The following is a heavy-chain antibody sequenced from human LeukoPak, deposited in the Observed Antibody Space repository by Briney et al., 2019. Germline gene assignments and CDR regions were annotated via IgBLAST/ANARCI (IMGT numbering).Heavy chain of an antibody. CDR3: ASLRSSSSPNYYYYGMDV. V-gene: IGHV1-69*06. CDR2: IIPIFGTA. J-gene: IGHJ6*02. CDR1: GGTFSSYA. Sequence: ASVKVSCKASGGTFSSYAISWVRQAPGQGLEWMGGIIPIFGTANYAQKFQGRVTITADKSTSTAYMELSSLRSEDTAVYYCASLRSSSSPNYYYYGMDVWGQGTTVTVSS. D-gene: IGHD6-6*01.